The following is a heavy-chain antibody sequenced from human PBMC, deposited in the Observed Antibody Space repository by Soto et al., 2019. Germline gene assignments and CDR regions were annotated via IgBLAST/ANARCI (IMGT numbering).Heavy chain of an antibody. V-gene: IGHV1-18*01. Sequence: QVQLVQSGAEVKDPGASVKVSCKASGYTFSSFGISWVRQAPGQGLEWMGWVSGYNGDTRYVQRFQDSVTMITDTPTSTAYMELRSLRSDDTAVYFCARTVIGLITFREVIAPLDHWGQGTLVAVSS. J-gene: IGHJ5*02. CDR3: ARTVIGLITFREVIAPLDH. CDR2: VSGYNGDT. CDR1: GYTFSSFG. D-gene: IGHD3-16*02.